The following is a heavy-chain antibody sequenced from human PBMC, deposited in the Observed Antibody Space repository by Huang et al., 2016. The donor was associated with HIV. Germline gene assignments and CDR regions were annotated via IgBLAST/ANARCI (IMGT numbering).Heavy chain of an antibody. V-gene: IGHV3-30*02. D-gene: IGHD3-10*01. Sequence: QVQLVESGGGVVQPGGHVRLSCAASGFSFNNYGIHWVRQAPGKGLEWVAFIKSDGSKKDYIDSVGGRFSSSRDNSNKMMYLQMVNMKAEDTAVYYCARGGRLLWFGELLYLYMDVWGNGTTVTISS. CDR2: IKSDGSKK. J-gene: IGHJ6*03. CDR1: GFSFNNYG. CDR3: ARGGRLLWFGELLYLYMDV.